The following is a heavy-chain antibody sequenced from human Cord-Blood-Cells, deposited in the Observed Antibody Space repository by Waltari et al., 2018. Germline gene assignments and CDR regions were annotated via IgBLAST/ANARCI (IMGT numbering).Heavy chain of an antibody. CDR2: MNPNSGNT. Sequence: QVQLVQSGAEVKKPGASVKVSCKASGYTFTSYDINWVRQATGQGLEGMGWMNPNSGNTGYAQKFQGRVTTTRNTSRSTAYMERSSLRSEDTAVYYGARRFSAGVGQDAFDIWGQGTMVTVSS. J-gene: IGHJ3*02. V-gene: IGHV1-8*03. CDR3: ARRFSAGVGQDAFDI. CDR1: GYTFTSYD. D-gene: IGHD3-10*01.